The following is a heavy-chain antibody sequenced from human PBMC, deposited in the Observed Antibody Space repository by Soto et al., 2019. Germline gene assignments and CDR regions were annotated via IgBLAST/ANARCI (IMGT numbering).Heavy chain of an antibody. CDR3: VQGDQDDY. J-gene: IGHJ4*02. CDR1: GGSISSSSYY. Sequence: PSETLSLTCTVSGGSISSSSYYWGWIRQPPGKGLEWIGGIYHSGSTNYNPSLKSRVTMSVDTSKNQFSLSLRSLTAADTAVYYCVQGDQDDYWGQGAQVTVSS. V-gene: IGHV4-39*07. CDR2: IYHSGST.